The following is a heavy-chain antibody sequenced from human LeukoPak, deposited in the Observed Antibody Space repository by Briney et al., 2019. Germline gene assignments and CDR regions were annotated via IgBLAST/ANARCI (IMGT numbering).Heavy chain of an antibody. J-gene: IGHJ3*02. CDR1: GFTFSSYE. V-gene: IGHV3-21*04. CDR2: ISSSSSYI. CDR3: AREYGVGELLALDI. D-gene: IGHD3-10*01. Sequence: GGSLRLSCAASGFTFSSYEMNWVRQAPGKGLEWVSSISSSSSYIYYADSVKGRFTISRDNAKNSLYLQMNSLRADDTAVYYCAREYGVGELLALDIWGQGTMVIVSS.